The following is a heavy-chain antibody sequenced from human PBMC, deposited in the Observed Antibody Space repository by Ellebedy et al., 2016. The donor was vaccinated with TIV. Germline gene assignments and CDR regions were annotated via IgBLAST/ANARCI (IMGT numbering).Heavy chain of an antibody. CDR1: GFTFSSYW. D-gene: IGHD6-13*01. CDR2: IKQDGNEK. J-gene: IGHJ4*02. Sequence: GESLKISCAASGFTFSSYWMNWVRQAPGKGLEWVANIKQDGNEKYYVDSVKGRFTISRDNAKNSLYLQMNSLRAEDTAVYYCARAALGAAGHFDYWGQGTLVTVSS. CDR3: ARAALGAAGHFDY. V-gene: IGHV3-7*03.